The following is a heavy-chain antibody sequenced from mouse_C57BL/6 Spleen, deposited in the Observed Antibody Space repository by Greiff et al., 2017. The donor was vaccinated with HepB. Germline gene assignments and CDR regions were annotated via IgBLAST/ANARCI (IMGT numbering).Heavy chain of an antibody. J-gene: IGHJ3*01. Sequence: QVQLQQPGAELVKPGASVKMSCKASGYTFTSYWITWVKQRPGQGLEWIGDIYPGSGSTNYNEKFKSKATLTVDTSSSTAYMQLSSLTSEDSAVYYCARGDYSNDGFAYWGQGTLVTVSA. D-gene: IGHD2-12*01. CDR2: IYPGSGST. CDR3: ARGDYSNDGFAY. V-gene: IGHV1-55*01. CDR1: GYTFTSYW.